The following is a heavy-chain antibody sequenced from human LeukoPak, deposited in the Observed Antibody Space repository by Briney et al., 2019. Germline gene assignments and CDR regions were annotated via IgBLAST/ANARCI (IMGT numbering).Heavy chain of an antibody. J-gene: IGHJ4*02. CDR3: ARVGAAAGPYYFDY. Sequence: ASVKVSCKASGYTFTSYAIHWVRQAPGQRLEWMGWINAGNGNTKYSQKFQGRVTITTDTSASTAYMELSSLRSEDTAVYYCARVGAAAGPYYFDYWGQGTLVTVSS. D-gene: IGHD6-13*01. V-gene: IGHV1-3*01. CDR2: INAGNGNT. CDR1: GYTFTSYA.